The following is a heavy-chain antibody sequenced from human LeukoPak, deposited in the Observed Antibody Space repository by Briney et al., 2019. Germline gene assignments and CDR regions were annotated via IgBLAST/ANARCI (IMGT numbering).Heavy chain of an antibody. D-gene: IGHD6-13*01. J-gene: IGHJ4*02. V-gene: IGHV3-53*01. CDR1: GFSVNSNY. CDR2: VYTGGST. CDR3: AVSYSSSWYRSFDY. Sequence: GGSLRLSCAASGFSVNSNYMTWVRQAPGKGLEWVSVVYTGGSTYYADSVKGRFTISRDNSKNTLYPQMNSLRAEDTAVYYCAVSYSSSWYRSFDYWGQGTLVTVSS.